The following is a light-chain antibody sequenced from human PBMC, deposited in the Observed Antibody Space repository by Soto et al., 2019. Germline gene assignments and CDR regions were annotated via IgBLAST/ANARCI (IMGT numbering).Light chain of an antibody. Sequence: QSALTQPASVSGSPGQSITISCTGTNSDVGSYNLVSWYQQHPGKAPKLMIYEVSKRPSGFSNRFSGSKSGNTASLTISGLQAEAEADYYCSSYAGSSTYVFGTGTKVTVL. J-gene: IGLJ1*01. CDR1: NSDVGSYNL. CDR2: EVS. V-gene: IGLV2-23*02. CDR3: SSYAGSSTYV.